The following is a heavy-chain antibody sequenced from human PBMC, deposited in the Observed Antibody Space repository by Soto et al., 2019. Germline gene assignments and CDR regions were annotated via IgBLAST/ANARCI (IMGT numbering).Heavy chain of an antibody. D-gene: IGHD1-7*01. J-gene: IGHJ6*02. CDR3: ARAGTTGLRRYYYGMDV. CDR1: GYTFTGYY. V-gene: IGHV1-2*04. Sequence: ASVKVSCKASGYTFTGYYMHWVRQAPGQGFEWMGWINPNSGGTNYAQKFQGWVTMTRDTSISTAYMELSRLRSDDTAVYYCARAGTTGLRRYYYGMDVWGQGTTVTVSS. CDR2: INPNSGGT.